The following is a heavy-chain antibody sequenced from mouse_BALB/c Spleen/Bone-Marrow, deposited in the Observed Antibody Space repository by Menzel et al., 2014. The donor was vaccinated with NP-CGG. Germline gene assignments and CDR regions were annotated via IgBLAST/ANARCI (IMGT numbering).Heavy chain of an antibody. D-gene: IGHD2-4*01. J-gene: IGHJ2*01. Sequence: VQLQQSGPELVKPGASVKISCKASGYSFTGYFMNWGKQSHGKSLEWIGRINPYNGDTFYNQKFKSKATLTVDKSPSTAHMELLSLTSEDSAVYYCGRGDDYDGDFDRWGQGTTLTVSS. CDR3: GRGDDYDGDFDR. CDR1: GYSFTGYF. V-gene: IGHV1-37*01. CDR2: INPYNGDT.